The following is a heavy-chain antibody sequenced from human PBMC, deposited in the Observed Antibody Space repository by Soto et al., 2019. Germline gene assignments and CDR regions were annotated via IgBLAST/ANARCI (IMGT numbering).Heavy chain of an antibody. D-gene: IGHD3-22*01. CDR3: ASLPFLDSSGYYPDAFDI. V-gene: IGHV1-69*13. J-gene: IGHJ3*02. CDR2: IIPIFGTA. Sequence: SVKVSCKASGGTFSSYAISWVRQAPGQGLEWMGGIIPIFGTANYAQKFQGRVTITADESTSTAYMELSSLRSEDTAVYYCASLPFLDSSGYYPDAFDIWGQGTMVTVS. CDR1: GGTFSSYA.